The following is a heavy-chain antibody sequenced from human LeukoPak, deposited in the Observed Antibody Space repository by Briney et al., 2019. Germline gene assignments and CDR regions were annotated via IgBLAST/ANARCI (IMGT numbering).Heavy chain of an antibody. J-gene: IGHJ4*02. Sequence: SETLSLTCTVSGGSISSYYWSWIRQPPGKGLEWIGYIYYSGSTNYNPSLKSRVTISVDTSKNQFSLKLSSATAADTAVYYCARQRDGDYVDYWGQGTLVTVSS. CDR2: IYYSGST. CDR1: GGSISSYY. CDR3: ARQRDGDYVDY. V-gene: IGHV4-59*08. D-gene: IGHD4-17*01.